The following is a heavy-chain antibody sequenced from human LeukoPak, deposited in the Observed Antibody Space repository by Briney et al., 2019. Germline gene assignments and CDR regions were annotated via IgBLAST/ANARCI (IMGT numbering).Heavy chain of an antibody. D-gene: IGHD2-8*02. CDR1: GGSISSYY. J-gene: IGHJ6*02. CDR3: ARDWWTTNYYYYGMDV. Sequence: SETLSLTCTVSGGSISSYYWSWIRQPPGKGLEWIGYIYYSGSTNYDLSLKSRVTISVDTSKNQFSLKLSSVTAADTAVYYCARDWWTTNYYYYGMDVWGQGTTVTVSS. V-gene: IGHV4-59*01. CDR2: IYYSGST.